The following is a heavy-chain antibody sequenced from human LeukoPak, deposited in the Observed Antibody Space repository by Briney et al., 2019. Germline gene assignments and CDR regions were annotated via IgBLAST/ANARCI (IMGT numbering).Heavy chain of an antibody. CDR1: RGSVNSNSYY. Sequence: SETLSLTCTVSRGSVNSNSYYWGWIRQPPGEGLEWIGTIYYSGNTYYNPSLESRVTISVDTSKNQFSLKLTSVTAADTAVYYCARDHEVSSSSFDYWGQGTLVTVPS. CDR2: IYYSGNT. D-gene: IGHD6-6*01. CDR3: ARDHEVSSSSFDY. J-gene: IGHJ4*02. V-gene: IGHV4-39*07.